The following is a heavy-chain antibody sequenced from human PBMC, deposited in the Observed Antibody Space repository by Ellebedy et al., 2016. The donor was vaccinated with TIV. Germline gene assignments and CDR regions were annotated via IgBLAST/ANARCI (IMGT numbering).Heavy chain of an antibody. CDR3: ARGLDYYDSRSYNWFDP. J-gene: IGHJ5*02. CDR2: INSDGSST. D-gene: IGHD3-22*01. Sequence: GESLKISCAASAFTFSTYWMHWVRQGPGKGLVWVSRINSDGSSTSYADSVKGRFTISRDNDKNTLYLQMNSLRAEDTAVYYCARGLDYYDSRSYNWFDPWGQGTLVTVPS. CDR1: AFTFSTYW. V-gene: IGHV3-74*01.